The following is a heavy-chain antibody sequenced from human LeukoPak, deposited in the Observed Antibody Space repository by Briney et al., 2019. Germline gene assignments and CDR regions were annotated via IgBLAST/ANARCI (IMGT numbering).Heavy chain of an antibody. CDR3: TQYQLLHWFDP. Sequence: SETLSLTCTVSGGSISSGDYYWSWIRQPPGKGLEWIGYIYYSESTYYNPSLKGRVTVSVDTSKNQFSLKLSSVTAADTAVYYCTQYQLLHWFDPWGQGTLVTVSS. J-gene: IGHJ5*02. D-gene: IGHD2-2*01. CDR2: IYYSEST. CDR1: GGSISSGDYY. V-gene: IGHV4-30-4*01.